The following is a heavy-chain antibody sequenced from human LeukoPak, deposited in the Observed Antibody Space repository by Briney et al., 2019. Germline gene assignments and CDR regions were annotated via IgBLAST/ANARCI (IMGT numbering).Heavy chain of an antibody. CDR3: ARDSTSSGWYYYYYGMDV. D-gene: IGHD6-19*01. CDR2: ISYDGSNK. Sequence: GGSLRLSCAASGFTFSSYGMHWVRQAPGKGLEWVAVISYDGSNKYYADSVKGRFTISRDNSKNTLYLQMNSLRAEDTAVYYCARDSTSSGWYYYYYGMDVWGQGTTVTVSS. V-gene: IGHV3-30*03. CDR1: GFTFSSYG. J-gene: IGHJ6*02.